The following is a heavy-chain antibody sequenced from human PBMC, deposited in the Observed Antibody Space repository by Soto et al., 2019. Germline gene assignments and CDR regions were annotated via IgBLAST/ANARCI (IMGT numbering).Heavy chain of an antibody. Sequence: ASVKVSCKASGGTFSSYAISWVRQAPGQGLEWMGGIIPIFGTANYAQKFQGRVTITADKSTSTAYMELSSLRSEDTAVYYCAIPPAGHIVVVTAPYYFDYWGQGTLVTVSS. CDR1: GGTFSSYA. CDR3: AIPPAGHIVVVTAPYYFDY. J-gene: IGHJ4*02. V-gene: IGHV1-69*06. CDR2: IIPIFGTA. D-gene: IGHD2-21*02.